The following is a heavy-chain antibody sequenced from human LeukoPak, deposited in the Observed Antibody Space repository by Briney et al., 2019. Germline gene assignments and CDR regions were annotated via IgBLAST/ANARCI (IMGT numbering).Heavy chain of an antibody. Sequence: GGSLRLSCAASGFTFSSYSMNWVHQAPGKGLEWVSSISSSSSYIYYADSVKGRFTISRDNAKNSLYLQMNSLRAEDTAVYYCASSPAVAGTGRGQGTLVTVSS. D-gene: IGHD6-19*01. CDR2: ISSSSSYI. CDR1: GFTFSSYS. V-gene: IGHV3-21*01. CDR3: ASSPAVAGTG. J-gene: IGHJ4*02.